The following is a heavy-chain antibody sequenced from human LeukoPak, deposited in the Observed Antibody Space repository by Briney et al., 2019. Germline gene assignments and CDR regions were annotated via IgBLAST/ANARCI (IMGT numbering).Heavy chain of an antibody. V-gene: IGHV4-59*01. Sequence: SETLSLTCTVSGGSISSYYWSWIRQPPGKGLEWIGYIYYSGSTNYNPSLKSRVTISVGASKNQFSLKLSSVTAADTAVYYCVRAGGNPPYYFDYWGQGTLVTVSS. CDR1: GGSISSYY. J-gene: IGHJ4*02. CDR2: IYYSGST. CDR3: VRAGGNPPYYFDY. D-gene: IGHD3-16*01.